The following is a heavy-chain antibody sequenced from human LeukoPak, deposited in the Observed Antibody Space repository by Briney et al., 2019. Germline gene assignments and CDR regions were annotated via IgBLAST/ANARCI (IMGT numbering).Heavy chain of an antibody. V-gene: IGHV4-39*07. CDR2: IYYSGST. CDR1: GGSISSSSYY. CDR3: ARDRYYYDSSSYYSAFHT. Sequence: SETLSLTCTVSGGSISSSSYYWGWIRQPPGKGLEWIGSIYYSGSTYYSPSLKSRVTISVDTSKNQFSLKLTSVTAADTAVYYCARDRYYYDSSSYYSAFHTWGQGTMVTVSS. J-gene: IGHJ3*02. D-gene: IGHD3-22*01.